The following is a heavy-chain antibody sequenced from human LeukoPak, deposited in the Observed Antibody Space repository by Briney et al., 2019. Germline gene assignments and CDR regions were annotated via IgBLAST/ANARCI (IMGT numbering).Heavy chain of an antibody. D-gene: IGHD4-17*01. V-gene: IGHV3-23*01. J-gene: IGHJ6*02. CDR3: AKDLYGESGYYYGMDV. CDR2: ISGSSGST. CDR1: GFTFSSYA. Sequence: GGSLRLSCAASGFTFSSYAKNWVRQAPGKGLEWVSAISGSSGSTYYADSVKGRFTISRDNSKNTLYLQVNSLRAEDTAVYYCAKDLYGESGYYYGMDVWGQGTTVTVSS.